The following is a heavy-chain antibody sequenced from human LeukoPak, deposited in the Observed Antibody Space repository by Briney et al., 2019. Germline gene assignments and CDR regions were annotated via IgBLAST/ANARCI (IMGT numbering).Heavy chain of an antibody. CDR2: IIPIFGTA. J-gene: IGHJ4*02. V-gene: IGHV1-69*05. Sequence: ASVTVSFKASGGTFSSYAISWVRQAPGQGLEWMGGIIPIFGTANYAQKFQGRVTITTDESTSTAYMELSSLRSEDTAVYYCARGGAGYCSSTSCHPYFDYWGQGTLVTVPS. CDR3: ARGGAGYCSSTSCHPYFDY. D-gene: IGHD2-2*01. CDR1: GGTFSSYA.